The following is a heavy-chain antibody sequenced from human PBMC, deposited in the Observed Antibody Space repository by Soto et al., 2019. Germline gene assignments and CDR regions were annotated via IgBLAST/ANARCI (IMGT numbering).Heavy chain of an antibody. CDR1: GDSVRNQY. CDR2: IYRSGST. D-gene: IGHD3-16*01. V-gene: IGHV4-4*09. CDR3: ARTLDYGHMDV. J-gene: IGHJ6*03. Sequence: QMQMQESGPGLVKPSETLSLTCTVSGDSVRNQYWSWIRRPPGRGLEWIGYIYRSGSTKNNPSLKSRLTISVDTSKNQFSLKLSSVAAADKAVYYCARTLDYGHMDVWGKGTTVTVSS.